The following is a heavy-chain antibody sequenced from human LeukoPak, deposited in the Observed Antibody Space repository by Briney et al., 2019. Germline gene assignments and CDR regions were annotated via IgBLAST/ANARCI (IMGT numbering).Heavy chain of an antibody. J-gene: IGHJ4*02. Sequence: SETLSLTCTVSGGSISGYSWSWIRQPAGKGLEWIGRIYTSGNTNYNPSLKSRVTMSIDTSKNQFSLKLTSVTAADTAVYYCERFLGSSFDYWGQGTLVTVSS. CDR1: GGSISGYS. D-gene: IGHD6-6*01. CDR2: IYTSGNT. CDR3: ERFLGSSFDY. V-gene: IGHV4-4*07.